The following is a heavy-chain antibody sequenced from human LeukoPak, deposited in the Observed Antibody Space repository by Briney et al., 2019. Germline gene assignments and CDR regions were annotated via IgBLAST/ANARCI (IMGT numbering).Heavy chain of an antibody. CDR2: IYPGDSDT. D-gene: IGHD2-2*03. V-gene: IGHV5-51*01. J-gene: IGHJ3*01. Sequence: GESLKISCKGSGYSFTSYWIGWVRQMPGKGLEWMGIIYPGDSDTRYSPSFQGQVTISADKSISTAYLQWSSLKASDTAMYYCARQRGYRMTKDGFDVRGQGTMITVSS. CDR1: GYSFTSYW. CDR3: ARQRGYRMTKDGFDV.